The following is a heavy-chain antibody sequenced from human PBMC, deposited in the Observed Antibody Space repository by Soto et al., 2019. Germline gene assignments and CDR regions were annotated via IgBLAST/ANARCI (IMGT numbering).Heavy chain of an antibody. CDR1: GYTFTVYY. CDR2: INPSGGST. D-gene: IGHD3-22*01. Sequence: ASVKVYCKAAGYTFTVYYMHWGRPTPGQGLEWMGIINPSGGSTSYAQKFQGGVTMTRDTSTSTVYMELSSLRSEDTAVYYCARDYYDSSGYYLGSDYWGQGTLVTVSS. V-gene: IGHV1-46*01. J-gene: IGHJ4*02. CDR3: ARDYYDSSGYYLGSDY.